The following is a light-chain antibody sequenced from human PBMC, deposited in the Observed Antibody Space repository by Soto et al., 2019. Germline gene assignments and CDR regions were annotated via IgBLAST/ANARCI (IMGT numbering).Light chain of an antibody. CDR2: SNT. J-gene: IGLJ2*01. CDR3: QSFYINVLALI. CDR1: NSNIGAGFG. V-gene: IGLV1-40*01. Sequence: QSVLTQPPSVSGAPGQRVTISCTGSNSNIGAGFGVQWYQQFPRTAPRLLIYSNTNRPSGVPDRFSASKSGTSASLAITGLRAEDEADYYCQSFYINVLALIFGVGTKLTVL.